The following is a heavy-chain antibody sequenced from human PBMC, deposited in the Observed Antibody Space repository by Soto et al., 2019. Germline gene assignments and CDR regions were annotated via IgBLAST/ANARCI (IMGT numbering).Heavy chain of an antibody. D-gene: IGHD3-16*01. CDR3: ARGGYYDNSWGKLSHYGLDV. CDR2: ISPYNDYT. Sequence: QVQLAQSANEVKKPGASVRVYCKAAGYTFIRYGIAWVRQDPGQGLEWMGWISPYNDYTVYAQKFQGRVSMTADTSTITIYMNLRGLKSDDTVVYYCARGGYYDNSWGKLSHYGLDVWGQGASVSDSS. V-gene: IGHV1-18*01. J-gene: IGHJ6*02. CDR1: GYTFIRYG.